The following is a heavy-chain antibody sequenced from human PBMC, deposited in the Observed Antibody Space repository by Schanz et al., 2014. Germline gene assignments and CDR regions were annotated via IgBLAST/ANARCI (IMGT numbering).Heavy chain of an antibody. J-gene: IGHJ4*02. V-gene: IGHV1-2*06. CDR3: VRELTGGTFDY. D-gene: IGHD1-1*01. Sequence: QVQLVQSGAELKNPGASVKVSCKASGYSFSAYYIHWMRQAPGQGLEWLGRFTHISQKFQGRVTMTRDTSSTTAYIELTSMRSDDTAVYYCVRELTGGTFDYWGQGALVTVSS. CDR1: GYSFSAYY. CDR2: FT.